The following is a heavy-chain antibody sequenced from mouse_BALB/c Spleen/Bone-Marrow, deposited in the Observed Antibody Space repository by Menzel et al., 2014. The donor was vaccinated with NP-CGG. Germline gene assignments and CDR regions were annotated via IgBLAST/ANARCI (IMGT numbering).Heavy chain of an antibody. D-gene: IGHD2-4*01. J-gene: IGHJ1*01. CDR3: ANYDYGWDFDV. CDR2: IDPANGNT. V-gene: IGHV14-3*02. Sequence: VQLQQSGAELVKPGASVKLSCTASGFNIKDTYMHWVKQRPERGLEWIGRIDPANGNTKYDPKFQGKATITADTSSNTAYLQLSSLTSEDTAVYYCANYDYGWDFDVWGAGTTVTVSS. CDR1: GFNIKDTY.